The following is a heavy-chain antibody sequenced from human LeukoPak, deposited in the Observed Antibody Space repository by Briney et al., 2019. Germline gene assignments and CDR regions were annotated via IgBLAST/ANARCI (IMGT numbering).Heavy chain of an antibody. CDR2: ISSNGGHI. J-gene: IGHJ4*02. CDR1: GFTFSSYA. V-gene: IGHV3-23*01. CDR3: AKSFGYTYGNS. Sequence: PGGSLRLSCAASGFTFSSYAMSWVRQAPGKGLEWVSTISSNGGHIYYADSVQGRFTISRDNSKNTLYLQMNGLRAEDTALYYCAKSFGYTYGNSWGQGTLVTVSS. D-gene: IGHD5-18*01.